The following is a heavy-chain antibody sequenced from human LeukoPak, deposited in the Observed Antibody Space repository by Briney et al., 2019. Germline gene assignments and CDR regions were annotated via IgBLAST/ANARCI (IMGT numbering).Heavy chain of an antibody. Sequence: GGSLRLSCAASGFTFSSYGMHWVRQPQGEGLEWVAVISYDGSKKSSAESVKGRFTISRDNSKNTLYLQMNSLRPEDTAVYFCARANGQLWTTPDYGGQGTLVTIS. CDR1: GFTFSSYG. J-gene: IGHJ4*02. CDR2: ISYDGSKK. CDR3: ARANGQLWTTPDY. V-gene: IGHV3-30*03. D-gene: IGHD5-18*01.